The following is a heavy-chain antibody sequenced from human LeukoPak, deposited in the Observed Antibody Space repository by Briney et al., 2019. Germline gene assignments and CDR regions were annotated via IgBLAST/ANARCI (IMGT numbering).Heavy chain of an antibody. CDR2: IRYDGSNK. CDR1: GFTFSSYG. V-gene: IGHV3-30*02. D-gene: IGHD1-26*01. CDR3: AKGVVGATFQDAFDI. J-gene: IGHJ3*02. Sequence: AGGSLRLSCAASGFTFSSYGMHWVRQAPGKGLEWVPFIRYDGSNKYYADSVKGRFTISRDNSKNTLYLQMNSLRAEDTAVYYSAKGVVGATFQDAFDIWGQGTMVTVSS.